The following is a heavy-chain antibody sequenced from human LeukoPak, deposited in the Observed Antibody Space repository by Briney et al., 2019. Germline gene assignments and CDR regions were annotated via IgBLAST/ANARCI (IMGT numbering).Heavy chain of an antibody. D-gene: IGHD6-13*01. J-gene: IGHJ6*02. Sequence: GGSLRLSCAASGFTFSSCAMSWVRQAPGKGLEWVSGISGSGGSAYYARSVKGRLTISRDSSKNTLYLQMNSLRAEDTAVYYCARDKIAAAGTDYYYGMDVWGQGTTVTVSS. CDR3: ARDKIAAAGTDYYYGMDV. V-gene: IGHV3-23*01. CDR2: ISGSGGSA. CDR1: GFTFSSCA.